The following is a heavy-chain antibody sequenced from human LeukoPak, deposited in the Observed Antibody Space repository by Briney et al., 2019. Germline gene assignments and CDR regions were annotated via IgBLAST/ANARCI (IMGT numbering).Heavy chain of an antibody. V-gene: IGHV3-30-3*01. CDR3: ARDLDYDSSGLDY. J-gene: IGHJ4*02. D-gene: IGHD3-22*01. CDR2: ISYDGSNI. CDR1: GFTFSSYA. Sequence: GRSLRLSCAASGFTFSSYAMHWVRQAPGKGLEWVAVISYDGSNIYYADSVKGRFTISRDNSKNTLYLQMNSLRAEDTAVYYCARDLDYDSSGLDYWGQGTLVTVSS.